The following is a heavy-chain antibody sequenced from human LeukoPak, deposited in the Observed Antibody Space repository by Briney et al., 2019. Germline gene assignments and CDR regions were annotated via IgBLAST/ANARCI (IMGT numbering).Heavy chain of an antibody. V-gene: IGHV4-39*07. J-gene: IGHJ4*02. Sequence: PSETLSLTCTVSGGSISSSSYYWGWIRQPPGKGLEWIGSIYYSGSTYYNPSLKSRVTISVDTSKNQFSLKLSSVTAADTAVYYCARVSGYDFFDYWGQGTLVTVSS. CDR3: ARVSGYDFFDY. D-gene: IGHD5-12*01. CDR1: GGSISSSSYY. CDR2: IYYSGST.